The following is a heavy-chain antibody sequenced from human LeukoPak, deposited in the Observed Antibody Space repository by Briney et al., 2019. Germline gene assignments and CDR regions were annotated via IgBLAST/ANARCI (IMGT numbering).Heavy chain of an antibody. CDR2: IYTSGST. J-gene: IGHJ4*02. CDR3: ARGNGGYDFDY. D-gene: IGHD5-12*01. V-gene: IGHV4-4*07. Sequence: SGTLSLTCTVSGGSISSYYWSWIRQPAGKGLEWIGRIYTSGSTNYNPSLKSRVTISVDKSKNQFTLKLSSVTAADTAVYYCARGNGGYDFDYWGQGTLVTVSS. CDR1: GGSISSYY.